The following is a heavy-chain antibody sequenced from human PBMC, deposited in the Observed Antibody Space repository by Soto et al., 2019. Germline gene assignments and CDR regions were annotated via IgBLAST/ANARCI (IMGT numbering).Heavy chain of an antibody. CDR3: ATRITVFGLLIPPFDP. CDR2: INHTGGT. J-gene: IGHJ5*02. D-gene: IGHD3-3*01. V-gene: IGHV4-34*01. Sequence: SETLSLTCAVYGGSANGYYWNWIRQPPGKGLEWIGEINHTGGTHYNPSLKSRVTMSVDTSKNQFSLRLSSVTAADTAIYYCATRITVFGLLIPPFDPWGQGTQGTVSS. CDR1: GGSANGYY.